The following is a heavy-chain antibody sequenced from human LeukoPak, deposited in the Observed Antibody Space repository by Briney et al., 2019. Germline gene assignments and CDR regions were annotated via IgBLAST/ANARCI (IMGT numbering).Heavy chain of an antibody. D-gene: IGHD3-22*01. CDR3: APGEGYYYDSSGYSDY. CDR1: GFTFSSYE. V-gene: IGHV3-48*03. CDR2: ISSSGSTI. Sequence: GGSLRLSCAASGFTFSSYEMNWVRQAPGKGLEWVSYISSSGSTIYYADSVKGRFTISRDNAKNSLYLQMNSLRAEDTAVYYCAPGEGYYYDSSGYSDYWGQETLVTVSS. J-gene: IGHJ4*02.